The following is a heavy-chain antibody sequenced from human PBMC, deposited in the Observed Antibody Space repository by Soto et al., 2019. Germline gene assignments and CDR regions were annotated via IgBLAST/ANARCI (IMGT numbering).Heavy chain of an antibody. D-gene: IGHD1-26*01. CDR2: ISAYNGNT. Sequence: ASVKVSCKASGYTFTSYGISWVRQAPGQGLEWMGWISAYNGNTNYAQKLQGRVTMTTDTSTSTAYMELRSLRSDDTAVYYCARLTGGAPYDAFDIWGQGTMVTVSS. V-gene: IGHV1-18*01. J-gene: IGHJ3*02. CDR1: GYTFTSYG. CDR3: ARLTGGAPYDAFDI.